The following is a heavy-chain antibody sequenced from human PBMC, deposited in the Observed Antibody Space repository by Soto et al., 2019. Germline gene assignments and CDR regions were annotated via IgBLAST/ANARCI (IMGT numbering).Heavy chain of an antibody. V-gene: IGHV1-8*02. D-gene: IGHD3-10*01. Sequence: QVQLVQSGAEVKKPGASVKVSCKTSGYTFTNDDINWVRQAAGQGLEWIGWMSPNSGNTGYAQKFQGRVTLTRDTSISTAYMELSSLRSEDTAVHYCASGMSDGFGEVSWGQGTLVTVSS. CDR1: GYTFTNDD. J-gene: IGHJ5*02. CDR3: ASGMSDGFGEVS. CDR2: MSPNSGNT.